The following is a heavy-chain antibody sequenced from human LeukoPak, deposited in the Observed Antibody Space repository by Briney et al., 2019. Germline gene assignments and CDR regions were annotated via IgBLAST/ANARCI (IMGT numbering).Heavy chain of an antibody. V-gene: IGHV4-34*01. D-gene: IGHD5-18*01. J-gene: IGHJ4*02. CDR1: GFTFSSYS. CDR2: INHSGST. Sequence: GSLRLSCAASGFTFSSYSMNWVRQPPGKGLEWIGEINHSGSTNYNPSLKSRVTISVDTSKNQFSLKLSSVTAADTAVYYCARGSVDTAMVTVQNDYWGQGTLVTVSS. CDR3: ARGSVDTAMVTVQNDY.